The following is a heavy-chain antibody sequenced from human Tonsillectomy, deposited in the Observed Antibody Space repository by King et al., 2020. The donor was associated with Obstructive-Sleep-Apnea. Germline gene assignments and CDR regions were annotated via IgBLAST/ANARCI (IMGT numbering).Heavy chain of an antibody. CDR2: IYYSGST. Sequence: VQLQESGPGLLKPSETLSLTCTVSGGSITNYYWSWIRQPPGKGLEWIGHIYYSGSTNYRPSLKSRVTLSVATSKNHFSLKLRSVTAADTAVYYCARYSPFESSWNFDYWGQGTLVTVSS. CDR3: ARYSPFESSWNFDY. D-gene: IGHD6-13*01. V-gene: IGHV4-59*08. CDR1: GGSITNYY. J-gene: IGHJ4*02.